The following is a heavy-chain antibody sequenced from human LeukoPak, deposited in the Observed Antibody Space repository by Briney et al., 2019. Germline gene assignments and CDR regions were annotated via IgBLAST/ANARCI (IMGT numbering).Heavy chain of an antibody. D-gene: IGHD3-22*01. Sequence: GGSLRLSCAASGFTFSSYAMSWVRQAPGKGLEWVSGISGGGGSTYYADSVKGRFTISRDNSKNTLYLQMNSLRAEDTAVYYCAKVYYYDSSGYLDYWGQGTLVTVSS. CDR3: AKVYYYDSSGYLDY. CDR2: ISGGGGST. V-gene: IGHV3-23*01. CDR1: GFTFSSYA. J-gene: IGHJ4*02.